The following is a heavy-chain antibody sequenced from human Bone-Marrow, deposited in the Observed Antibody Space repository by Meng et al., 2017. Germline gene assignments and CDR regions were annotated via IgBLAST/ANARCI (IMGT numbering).Heavy chain of an antibody. CDR2: IYNSGST. Sequence: QVQLQESGPGRVKPSQTLALTGTVSGGSISSGDYYWRWIRQPPGKGLEWIGYIYNSGSTYYNPSLKSRVTISVDTSKNQFSLKLRFVTAADTAVYYCAREGRSHQVGVSVYWGQGNLVTVSS. CDR1: GGSISSGDYY. D-gene: IGHD2-21*01. CDR3: AREGRSHQVGVSVY. V-gene: IGHV4-30-4*01. J-gene: IGHJ4*02.